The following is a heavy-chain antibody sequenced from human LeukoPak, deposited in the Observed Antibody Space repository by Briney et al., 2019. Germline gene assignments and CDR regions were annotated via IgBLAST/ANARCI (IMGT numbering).Heavy chain of an antibody. CDR1: GGSFSGHY. CDR2: IHYSGAT. Sequence: SETLSLTCVIYGGSFSGHYWSWIRQSPGKGLEWIAEIHYSGATNYNPSLKSRVTISGDTSKNQVFLRVTSVTAADTALYYCARGILSDYYFDSWGQGTLVTVSS. CDR3: ARGILSDYYFDS. J-gene: IGHJ4*02. V-gene: IGHV4-34*01. D-gene: IGHD2-15*01.